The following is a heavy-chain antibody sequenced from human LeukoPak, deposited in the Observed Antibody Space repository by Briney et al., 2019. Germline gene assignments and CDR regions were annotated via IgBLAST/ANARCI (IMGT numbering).Heavy chain of an antibody. D-gene: IGHD6-13*01. V-gene: IGHV3-53*01. Sequence: GGSLRLSCAASGFTVSSNYMSWVRQAPGKGLEWVSVIYSGGSTYYADSVKGRFTISRDNSKNTLYLQMNSLRAEDTAVYYCARVSSGSWYSFYYYYMDVWGKGTTVTVSS. CDR1: GFTVSSNY. CDR3: ARVSSGSWYSFYYYYMDV. J-gene: IGHJ6*03. CDR2: IYSGGST.